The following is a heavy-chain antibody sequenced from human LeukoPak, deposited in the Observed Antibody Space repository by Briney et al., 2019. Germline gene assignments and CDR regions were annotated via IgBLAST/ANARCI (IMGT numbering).Heavy chain of an antibody. CDR1: GLTLSNYG. CDR2: ISDSGGRT. Sequence: GGSLRLSCAVSGLTLSNYGMSWVRQAPGKGLEWVAGISDSGGRTNYADSVKGRFTISRDNPKNTLYLQMNSLRAEDTAVYFCAKRGVVIRVILVGFHREAYYFDSWGQGALVTVCS. J-gene: IGHJ4*02. CDR3: AKRGVVIRVILVGFHREAYYFDS. V-gene: IGHV3-23*01. D-gene: IGHD3-22*01.